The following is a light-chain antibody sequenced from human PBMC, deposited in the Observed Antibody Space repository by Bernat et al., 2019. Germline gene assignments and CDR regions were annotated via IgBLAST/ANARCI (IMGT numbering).Light chain of an antibody. V-gene: IGKV1-39*01. CDR1: QSISSY. CDR3: QQSYSTPLT. CDR2: AAS. Sequence: IQMTQSPSSLSASVGDRVTITCRASQSISSYLNWYQQKPGKAPKLLISAASSLRTGVPSRFSGSGSGTDFTLTISSLQPEDFAAYFCQQSYSTPLTFGGGTKVEIK. J-gene: IGKJ4*01.